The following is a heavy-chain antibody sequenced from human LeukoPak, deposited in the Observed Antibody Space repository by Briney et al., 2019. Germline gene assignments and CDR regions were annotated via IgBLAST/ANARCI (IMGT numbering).Heavy chain of an antibody. CDR3: AKVLPGPFHY. J-gene: IGHJ4*02. D-gene: IGHD1-1*01. Sequence: PGGSLRLSCAASGFTFSTFGMNWVRQAPGKGLEWVSYISSSSSTIYYADSVKGRFTISRDNSKNTLYLQMNSLRAEDTAVYYCAKVLPGPFHYWGQGTLVTVSS. V-gene: IGHV3-48*04. CDR2: ISSSSSTI. CDR1: GFTFSTFG.